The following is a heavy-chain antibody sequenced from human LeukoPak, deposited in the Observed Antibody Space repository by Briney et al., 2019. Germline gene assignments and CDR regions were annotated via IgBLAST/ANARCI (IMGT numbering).Heavy chain of an antibody. CDR2: MKHDGIEK. J-gene: IGHJ4*02. Sequence: PGGSLRLSCVASGFSFGSYWMAWVRQAPGKGLEWVANMKHDGIEKYHVDSVKGRFTISRDNTKNSLYLHMSSLRVEDTAVCYCAREGREGYNYPALDFWGQGILVTVSS. CDR3: AREGREGYNYPALDF. V-gene: IGHV3-7*05. CDR1: GFSFGSYW. D-gene: IGHD5-24*01.